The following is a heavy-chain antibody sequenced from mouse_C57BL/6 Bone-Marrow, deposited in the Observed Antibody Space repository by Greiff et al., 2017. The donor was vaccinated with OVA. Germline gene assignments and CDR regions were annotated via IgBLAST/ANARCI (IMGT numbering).Heavy chain of an antibody. D-gene: IGHD1-1*01. CDR3: AIGLLRSAWFAD. J-gene: IGHJ3*01. CDR2: IHPSDSDT. CDR1: GYTFTSYW. Sequence: QVQLQQPGAELVKPGASVKVSCKASGYTFTSYWMHWVKQRPGQGLEWIGRIHPSDSDTNYNQKFKGKATLTVDKSSSTAYMQLSSLPSVDSAVYYCAIGLLRSAWFADWGQGTLVTVSA. V-gene: IGHV1-74*01.